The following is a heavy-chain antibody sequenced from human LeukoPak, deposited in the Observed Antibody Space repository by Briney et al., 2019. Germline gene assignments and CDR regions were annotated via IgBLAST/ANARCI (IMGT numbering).Heavy chain of an antibody. V-gene: IGHV3-74*01. CDR1: GFTFSRYS. D-gene: IGHD3-16*01. CDR2: ISGDGSST. Sequence: PGGSLRLSCAASGFTFSRYSMNWVRQAPGKGLVWVSRISGDGSSTLYADSVKGRLTISRDNAKSTLYLQMNSLRAEDTAVYYCARETSTSGAFDIWGQGTMVTVSS. J-gene: IGHJ3*02. CDR3: ARETSTSGAFDI.